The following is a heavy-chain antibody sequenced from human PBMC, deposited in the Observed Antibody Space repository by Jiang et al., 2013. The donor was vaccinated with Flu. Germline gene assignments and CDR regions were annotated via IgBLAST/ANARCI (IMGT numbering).Heavy chain of an antibody. D-gene: IGHD6-19*01. V-gene: IGHV1-2*02. J-gene: IGHJ4*02. Sequence: GYTFTGYYMHWVRQAPGQGLEWMGWINPNSGGTNYAQKFQGRVTMTRDTSISTAYMELSRLRSDDTAVYYCARGSSAGIAVADWGQGTLVTVSS. CDR3: ARGSSAGIAVAD. CDR2: INPNSGGT. CDR1: GYTFTGYY.